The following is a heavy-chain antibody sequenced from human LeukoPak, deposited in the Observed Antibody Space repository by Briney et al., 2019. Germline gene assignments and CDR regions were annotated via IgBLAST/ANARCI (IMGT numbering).Heavy chain of an antibody. Sequence: GGSLRLSCAASGFTFSSYAMHWVRQAPGKGLEYVSAFSSNGGSTYYANSVKGRFTISRDNSKNTLYLQMGSLRAEDMAVYYCARDYGSGYPVYYFDYWGQGTLVTVSS. J-gene: IGHJ4*02. CDR3: ARDYGSGYPVYYFDY. D-gene: IGHD3-3*01. V-gene: IGHV3-64*01. CDR2: FSSNGGST. CDR1: GFTFSSYA.